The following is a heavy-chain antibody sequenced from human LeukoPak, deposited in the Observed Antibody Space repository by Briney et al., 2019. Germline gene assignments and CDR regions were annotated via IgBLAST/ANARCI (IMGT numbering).Heavy chain of an antibody. J-gene: IGHJ4*02. CDR1: GFTFSSYS. CDR3: ARAQYSSSEGGGGLDY. Sequence: PGGSLRLSCAASGFTFSSYSMNWVRQAPGKGLEWVSSISSSSSYIYYADSVKGRFTISRDNAKNSLYLQMNSLRAEDTAVYYCARAQYSSSEGGGGLDYWGQGTLVTVSS. V-gene: IGHV3-21*01. CDR2: ISSSSSYI. D-gene: IGHD6-13*01.